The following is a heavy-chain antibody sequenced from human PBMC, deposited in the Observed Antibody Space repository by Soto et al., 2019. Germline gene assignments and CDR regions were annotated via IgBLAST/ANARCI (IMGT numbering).Heavy chain of an antibody. Sequence: ASVKVSCKASGYTFTSYDINWVRQATGQGLEWMGWMNPNSGNTGYAQKFQGRVTMTRNTSISTAYMELSSLRSEDTAVYYCARGYCSSTSCYYYYYYYMDVWGKGTTVTVSS. D-gene: IGHD2-2*01. CDR1: GYTFTSYD. J-gene: IGHJ6*03. V-gene: IGHV1-8*01. CDR3: ARGYCSSTSCYYYYYYYMDV. CDR2: MNPNSGNT.